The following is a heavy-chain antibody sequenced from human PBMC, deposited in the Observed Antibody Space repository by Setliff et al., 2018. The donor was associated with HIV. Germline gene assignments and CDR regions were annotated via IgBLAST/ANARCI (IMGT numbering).Heavy chain of an antibody. Sequence: VASVKVSCKASGGTFSSYAISWVRQAPGQGLEWMGGIIPIFGTANYAQKFQGRVTITTDESTSTAYMELSSLGSEDTAVYYCARARRSSMVRGTYFDYWGQGTLVTVSS. CDR3: ARARRSSMVRGTYFDY. CDR1: GGTFSSYA. CDR2: IIPIFGTA. V-gene: IGHV1-69*05. J-gene: IGHJ4*02. D-gene: IGHD3-10*01.